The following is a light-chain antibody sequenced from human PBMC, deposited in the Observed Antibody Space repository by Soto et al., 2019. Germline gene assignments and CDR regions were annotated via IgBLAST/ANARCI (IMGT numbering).Light chain of an antibody. CDR1: SSNIGSNT. V-gene: IGLV1-44*01. CDR2: SNN. Sequence: QPVLSQPPSASGTPGQRVTISCSGSSSNIGSNTVNWYQQLPRTAPKLLIYSNNERPSGVPDRFSGSKSGTSASLAISGLQSEDEADYYCAAWDDSLHGPVFGGGTKLTVL. CDR3: AAWDDSLHGPV. J-gene: IGLJ2*01.